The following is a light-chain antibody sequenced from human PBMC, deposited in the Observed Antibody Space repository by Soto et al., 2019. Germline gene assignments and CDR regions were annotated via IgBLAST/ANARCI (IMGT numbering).Light chain of an antibody. Sequence: DIVLTHSPATLSLSPWNGVTLSSRANERISRSLAWYQQKPGQPPRILIYDASFRATGIPERFSGSGSGTDFTLSISSLQPEDFATYYCLQDYNYPWTFGQGTKVDIK. CDR1: ERISRS. J-gene: IGKJ1*01. V-gene: IGKV3-11*01. CDR3: LQDYNYPWT. CDR2: DAS.